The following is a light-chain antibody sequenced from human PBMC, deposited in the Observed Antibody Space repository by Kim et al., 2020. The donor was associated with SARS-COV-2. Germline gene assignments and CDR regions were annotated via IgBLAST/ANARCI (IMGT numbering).Light chain of an antibody. CDR2: WAS. Sequence: RATINCKSSQSIVNSANNMKYLAWYQQKPGQPLKLLINWASMRASGVPDRFSGSGSGTDFTLTISSVQAEDVAVYHCQQFYSAITFGQGTKVDIK. CDR3: QQFYSAIT. V-gene: IGKV4-1*01. CDR1: QSIVNSANNMKY. J-gene: IGKJ1*01.